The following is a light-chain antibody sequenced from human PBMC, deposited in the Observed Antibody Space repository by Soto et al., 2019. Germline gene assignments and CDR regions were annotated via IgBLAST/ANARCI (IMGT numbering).Light chain of an antibody. Sequence: EVVMTQSPATLSVSPGERVTFSCRASQSVTTNLAWYQHKPGQSPRLLISDASTGASGIPDRFRGSGSGTDFSLSIRRLEPEDSAVYYCQQYASLPLTFGGGTKVDIK. CDR2: DAS. CDR3: QQYASLPLT. J-gene: IGKJ4*01. V-gene: IGKV3-15*01. CDR1: QSVTTN.